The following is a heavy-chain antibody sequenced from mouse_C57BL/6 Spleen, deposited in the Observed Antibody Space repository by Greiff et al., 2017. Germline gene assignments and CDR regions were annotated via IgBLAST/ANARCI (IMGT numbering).Heavy chain of an antibody. V-gene: IGHV1-47*01. Sequence: VQLQQSGAELVKPGASVKMSCKASGYTFTTYPIEWMKQTHGKSLEWIGNFYPYNDDTKYNEKFKGKATLTVEKSSSTVYMELSRLTSDDSAVYYCARPNNCGSSLYFDVWGTGTTVTVSS. J-gene: IGHJ1*03. CDR3: ARPNNCGSSLYFDV. CDR1: GYTFTTYP. CDR2: FYPYNDDT. D-gene: IGHD1-1*01.